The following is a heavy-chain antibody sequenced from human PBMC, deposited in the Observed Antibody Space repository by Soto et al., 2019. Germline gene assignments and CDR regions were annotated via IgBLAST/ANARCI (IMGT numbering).Heavy chain of an antibody. Sequence: GASVKVSCKASGGTFSSYAISWVRQAPGQGLEWMGGIIPIFGTANYAQKFQGRVTITADESTSTAYMELSSLRSEDTAVYYCASSKIRMTTVTNDAFEIWGQGTMVTVSS. V-gene: IGHV1-69*13. CDR2: IIPIFGTA. CDR3: ASSKIRMTTVTNDAFEI. D-gene: IGHD4-17*01. J-gene: IGHJ3*02. CDR1: GGTFSSYA.